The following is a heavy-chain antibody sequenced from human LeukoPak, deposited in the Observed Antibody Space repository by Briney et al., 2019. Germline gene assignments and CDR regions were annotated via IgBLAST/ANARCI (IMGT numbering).Heavy chain of an antibody. Sequence: GGSLRLSCAASGFTFSSYAMSWVRQAPGKGLEWVSAISGSGGSTYYADSVKGRFTISRDNSKNTLYLQMNSLRAEDTAVYYCAKVDRVGTVTTYDYWGQGTLVTVSS. CDR1: GFTFSSYA. J-gene: IGHJ4*02. CDR3: AKVDRVGTVTTYDY. CDR2: ISGSGGST. D-gene: IGHD4-17*01. V-gene: IGHV3-23*01.